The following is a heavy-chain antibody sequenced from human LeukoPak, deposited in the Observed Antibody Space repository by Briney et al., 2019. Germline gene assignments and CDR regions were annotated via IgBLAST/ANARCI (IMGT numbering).Heavy chain of an antibody. CDR3: ATETNGRHYDY. CDR2: IGPTGSDR. CDR1: GYSIRSGY. V-gene: IGHV3-21*06. Sequence: ETLSLTCTVSGYSIRSGYFWGWIRQPPGKGLEWVASIGPTGSDRYHADSIKGRFTISRDNANNFLYLQMNSLRAEDTAVYYCATETNGRHYDYWGQGTLLTVSS. D-gene: IGHD1-14*01. J-gene: IGHJ4*02.